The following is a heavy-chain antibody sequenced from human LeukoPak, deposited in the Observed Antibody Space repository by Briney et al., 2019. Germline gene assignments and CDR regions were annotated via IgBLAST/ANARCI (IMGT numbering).Heavy chain of an antibody. Sequence: PGRSLRLSCAASGFTFSSYGIHWVRQAPGKVLEWVSVISYDGSNKYYADSVKGRFTISRDNSKNTLYLQMNSLRAEDTAVYYCAKDTKIVVVTNLFDYWGQGTLVTVSS. J-gene: IGHJ4*02. V-gene: IGHV3-30*18. CDR2: ISYDGSNK. CDR3: AKDTKIVVVTNLFDY. CDR1: GFTFSSYG. D-gene: IGHD3-22*01.